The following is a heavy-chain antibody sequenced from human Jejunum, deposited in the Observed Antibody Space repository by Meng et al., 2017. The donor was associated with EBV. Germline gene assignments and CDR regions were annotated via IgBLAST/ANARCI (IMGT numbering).Heavy chain of an antibody. CDR1: GYTLPTHH. CDR3: ARGDGYNLY. V-gene: IGHV1-8*01. CDR2: MSPDNGDT. J-gene: IGHJ4*02. D-gene: IGHD5-24*01. Sequence: QVQLVWSGAEVKKPGASVKVSCKASGYTLPTHHINWVRQATGQGLEYMGWMSPDNGDTGYAQNFQGRLTMTRDTSISTAYMELSSLTSDDTAVYYCARGDGYNLYWGQGTLVTVSS.